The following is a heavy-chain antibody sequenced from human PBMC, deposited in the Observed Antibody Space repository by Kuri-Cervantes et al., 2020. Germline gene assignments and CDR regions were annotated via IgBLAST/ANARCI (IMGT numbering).Heavy chain of an antibody. D-gene: IGHD6-13*01. CDR2: IKQDGSEK. V-gene: IGHV3-7*03. J-gene: IGHJ5*02. Sequence: GESLKISCAASGFTFSSYWMSWVRQAPGKGLEWVANIKQDGSEKYYVDSVKGRFTISRDNAKNSLYLQMNSLRAEDTALYYCAKDREIAAAGMRGWFDPWGQGTLVTVSS. CDR1: GFTFSSYW. CDR3: AKDREIAAAGMRGWFDP.